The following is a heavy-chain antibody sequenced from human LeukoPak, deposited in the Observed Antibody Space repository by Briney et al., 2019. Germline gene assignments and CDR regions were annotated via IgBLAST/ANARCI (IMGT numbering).Heavy chain of an antibody. Sequence: GGSLRLSCAGSGFSLSSYGMHWVRQAPGKGLEWMAFIRPDGSNKYYADSVKGRFTISRDNAKNSLYLQMNSLRAEDTAVYYCAELGITMIGGVWGKGTTVTISS. V-gene: IGHV3-30*02. CDR2: IRPDGSNK. D-gene: IGHD3-10*02. J-gene: IGHJ6*04. CDR3: AELGITMIGGV. CDR1: GFSLSSYG.